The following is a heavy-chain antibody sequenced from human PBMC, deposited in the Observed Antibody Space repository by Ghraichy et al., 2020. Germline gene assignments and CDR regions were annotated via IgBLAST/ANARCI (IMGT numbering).Heavy chain of an antibody. CDR1: GGSFSGYY. J-gene: IGHJ6*03. CDR3: ASIAARPGGYYYYYYMDV. D-gene: IGHD6-6*01. Sequence: SETLSLTCAVYGGSFSGYYWSWIRQPPGKGLEWIGEINHSGSTNYNPSLKSRVTISVDTSKNQFSLKLSSVTAADTAVYYCASIAARPGGYYYYYYMDVWGKGTTVTVSS. V-gene: IGHV4-34*01. CDR2: INHSGST.